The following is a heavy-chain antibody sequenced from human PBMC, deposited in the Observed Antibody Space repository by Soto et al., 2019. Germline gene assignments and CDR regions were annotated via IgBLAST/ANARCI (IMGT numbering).Heavy chain of an antibody. CDR2: IIPIFGTA. V-gene: IGHV1-69*13. CDR1: GGTFSSYA. CDR3: AGSGYSNYYYYGMDV. J-gene: IGHJ6*02. Sequence: GASVKVSCKASGGTFSSYAISWVRQAPGQGLEWMGGIIPIFGTANYAQKFQGRVTITADESTSTAYMELSSLRSEDTAVYYCAGSGYSNYYYYGMDVWGQGTTVTVSS. D-gene: IGHD3-3*01.